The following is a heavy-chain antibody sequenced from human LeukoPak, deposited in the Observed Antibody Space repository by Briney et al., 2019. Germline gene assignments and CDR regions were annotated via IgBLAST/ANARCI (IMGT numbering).Heavy chain of an antibody. Sequence: ASVKVSCKASGYTFTSYYMHWVRQAPGQGLEWMGIINPSGGSTSYAQKFQGRVTMTRDTSTSTVYMELSSLRSEDAAVYYCARDLVPGGYYYYMDVWGPGTTVTVSS. V-gene: IGHV1-46*01. D-gene: IGHD2-8*02. CDR1: GYTFTSYY. CDR3: ARDLVPGGYYYYMDV. CDR2: INPSGGST. J-gene: IGHJ6*03.